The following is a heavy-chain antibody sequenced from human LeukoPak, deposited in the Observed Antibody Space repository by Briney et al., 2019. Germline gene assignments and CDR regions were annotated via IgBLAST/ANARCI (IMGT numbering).Heavy chain of an antibody. D-gene: IGHD2-15*01. J-gene: IGHJ4*02. Sequence: SGGSLRLSCAASGFTFSNYAVGWVSQAPGKGLEWVSTSTGSGGSTYYADSVKGRFTISRDNSKNTLYLQMNSLRAEDTAVYYCAKGSRSGGSYYFDYWGQGTLVTVSS. CDR3: AKGSRSGGSYYFDY. CDR2: STGSGGST. V-gene: IGHV3-23*01. CDR1: GFTFSNYA.